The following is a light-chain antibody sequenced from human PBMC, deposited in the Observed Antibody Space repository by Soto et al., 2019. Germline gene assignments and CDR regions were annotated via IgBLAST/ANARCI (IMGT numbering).Light chain of an antibody. CDR1: PSVSSTY. CDR3: HQYGSYSRVT. J-gene: IGKJ3*01. V-gene: IGKV3-20*01. Sequence: EIGLTQSPATLSLSPGERATLSCRSSPSVSSTYLAWYQKQPGQAPRLLIDGASNRATGIPERFSGGGSGIAFSLISIRLEHEDFAVYYCHQYGSYSRVTFGRGTTVEIK. CDR2: GAS.